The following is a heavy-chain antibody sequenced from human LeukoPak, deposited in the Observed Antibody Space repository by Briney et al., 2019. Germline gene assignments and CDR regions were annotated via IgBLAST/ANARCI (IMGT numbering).Heavy chain of an antibody. CDR2: FDPEDGET. Sequence: ASVKVSCKVSGYTLTELSMHWVRQAPGKGLEWMGGFDPEDGETIYAQKFQGRVTMTEDTSTDTAYMELSSLRAEDTAVYYCARDLGTIFGVVRGAFDIWGQGTMVTVSS. V-gene: IGHV1-24*01. CDR3: ARDLGTIFGVVRGAFDI. J-gene: IGHJ3*02. D-gene: IGHD3-3*01. CDR1: GYTLTELS.